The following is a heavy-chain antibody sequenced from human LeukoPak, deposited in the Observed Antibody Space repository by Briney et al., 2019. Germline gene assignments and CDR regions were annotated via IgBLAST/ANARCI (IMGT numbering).Heavy chain of an antibody. D-gene: IGHD3-22*01. V-gene: IGHV1-18*01. J-gene: IGHJ4*02. Sequence: GASVKVSCKAPGYTFTSYGISWVRQAPGQGLEWMGWISAYNGNTNYAQKLQGRVTMTTDTSTSTAYMELRSLRSDDTAVYYCARAEYYYDSSGYYYSYWGQGTLVTVSS. CDR2: ISAYNGNT. CDR1: GYTFTSYG. CDR3: ARAEYYYDSSGYYYSY.